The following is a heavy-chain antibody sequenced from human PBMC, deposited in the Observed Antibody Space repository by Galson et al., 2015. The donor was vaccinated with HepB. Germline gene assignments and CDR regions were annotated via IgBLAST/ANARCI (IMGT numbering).Heavy chain of an antibody. CDR1: GGSISSSSYY. CDR2: IYYSGST. D-gene: IGHD3-10*01. V-gene: IGHV4-39*07. Sequence: ETLSLTCTVSGGSISSSSYYWGWIRQPPGKGLEWIGSIYYSGSTYYNPSLKSRVTISVDTSKNQFSLKLSSVTAADTAVYYCARVGTIRASRSYYFDYWGQGTLVTVSS. CDR3: ARVGTIRASRSYYFDY. J-gene: IGHJ4*02.